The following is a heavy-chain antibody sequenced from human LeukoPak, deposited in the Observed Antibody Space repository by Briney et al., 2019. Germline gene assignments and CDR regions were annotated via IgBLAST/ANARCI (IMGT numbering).Heavy chain of an antibody. D-gene: IGHD5-18*01. CDR1: GGSISSGGYY. J-gene: IGHJ3*02. CDR3: ARGATWIQLWFDACDI. CDR2: IYYSGST. V-gene: IGHV4-31*03. Sequence: PSETLSLTCTVSGGSISSGGYYWSWIRQHPGKGLEWIGYIYYSGSTNYNPSLKSRVTISVDTSKNQFSLKLSSVTAADTAVYYCARGATWIQLWFDACDIWGQGTMVTASS.